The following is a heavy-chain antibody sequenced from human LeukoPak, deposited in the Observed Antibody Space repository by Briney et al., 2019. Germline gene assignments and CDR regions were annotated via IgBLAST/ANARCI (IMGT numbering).Heavy chain of an antibody. V-gene: IGHV3-20*04. Sequence: PGGSLRLSCAASGFTFDDYGTSWVRQAPGKGLEWVPGINWNGGSTGYADSVKGRFTISRDNAKNSLYLQMNSLRAEDTALYYCARDPRFLEWLSSPDFDYWGQGTLVTVSS. D-gene: IGHD3-3*01. CDR2: INWNGGST. CDR1: GFTFDDYG. J-gene: IGHJ4*02. CDR3: ARDPRFLEWLSSPDFDY.